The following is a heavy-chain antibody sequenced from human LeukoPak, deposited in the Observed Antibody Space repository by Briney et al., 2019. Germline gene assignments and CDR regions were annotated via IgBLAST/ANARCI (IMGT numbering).Heavy chain of an antibody. D-gene: IGHD3-3*01. CDR1: GFTFSSYA. J-gene: IGHJ4*02. CDR2: ISGSGGTT. Sequence: GGSLRLSCAASGFTFSSYAMSWVRQAPGKGLEWVSVISGSGGTTYYADSVKGRFTISRDNSKNTLYLQMNSLRAEDTAVYYCAKVHDFWSGYIHCWGQGTLVTVSS. V-gene: IGHV3-23*01. CDR3: AKVHDFWSGYIHC.